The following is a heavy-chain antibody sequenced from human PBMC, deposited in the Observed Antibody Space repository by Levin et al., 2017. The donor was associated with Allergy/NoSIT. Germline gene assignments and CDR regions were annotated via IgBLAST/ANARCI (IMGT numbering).Heavy chain of an antibody. Sequence: GGSLRLSCAASGFTFSSYWMSWVRQAPGKGLEWVANTKQDGTENYYVDSVKGRFTISKDNPKHSVYLQMTSLRVEDTAVYYGARNWRSAFDIWGQGTVVTVSS. V-gene: IGHV3-7*04. J-gene: IGHJ3*02. CDR3: ARNWRSAFDI. CDR1: GFTFSSYW. CDR2: TKQDGTEN. D-gene: IGHD2-8*02.